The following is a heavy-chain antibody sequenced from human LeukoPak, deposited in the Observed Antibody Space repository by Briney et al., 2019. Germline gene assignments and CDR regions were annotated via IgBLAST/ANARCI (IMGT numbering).Heavy chain of an antibody. CDR2: ISGSGGST. D-gene: IGHD3-10*01. J-gene: IGHJ4*02. Sequence: PGGSLRPSCAASGFTFSSYAMSWVRQAPGKGLEWVSAISGSGGSTYYADSVKGRFTISRDNSKNTLYLQMNSLRAEDTAVYYCAKDLSTMWFGELSAFDYWGQGTLVTVSS. CDR1: GFTFSSYA. CDR3: AKDLSTMWFGELSAFDY. V-gene: IGHV3-23*01.